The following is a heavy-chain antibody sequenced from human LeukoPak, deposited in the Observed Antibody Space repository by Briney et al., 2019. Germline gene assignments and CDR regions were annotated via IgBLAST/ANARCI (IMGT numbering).Heavy chain of an antibody. D-gene: IGHD1-26*01. CDR2: ISSSSSTI. J-gene: IGHJ5*02. V-gene: IGHV3-48*01. CDR1: GFTFSSYS. Sequence: GGTLRLSCAVSGFTFSSYSINWVRQAPGPGRGRGSYISSSSSTIYYAASVKGRFTISRDNAKNSLYLQLNSLIAEATAVYYCARSLVVGATYPYHWGQGTLVTVSS. CDR3: ARSLVVGATYPYH.